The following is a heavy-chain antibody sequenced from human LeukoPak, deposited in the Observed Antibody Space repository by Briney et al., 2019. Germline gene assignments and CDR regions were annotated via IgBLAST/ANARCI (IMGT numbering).Heavy chain of an antibody. CDR3: ARPADSSGWYGGDY. V-gene: IGHV1-69*04. CDR1: GGTFGSYA. CDR2: IIPILGIA. Sequence: SVKVSCKASGGTFGSYAISWVRQAPGQGLEWMGRIIPILGIANYAQKFQGRVTITADKSTSTAYMELSSLRSEDTAVYYCARPADSSGWYGGDYWGQGTLVTVSS. J-gene: IGHJ4*02. D-gene: IGHD6-19*01.